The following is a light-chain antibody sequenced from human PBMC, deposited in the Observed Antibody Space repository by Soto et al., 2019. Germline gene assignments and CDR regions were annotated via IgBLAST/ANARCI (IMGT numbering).Light chain of an antibody. V-gene: IGLV1-40*01. CDR2: GNS. CDR1: SSNIGAGFD. J-gene: IGLJ3*02. Sequence: QSVLTQPPSVSGAPGQRVTIPCTGTSSNIGAGFDVHWYQHLPGTAPKLLIYGNSNRPSGVPDRFSGSKSGTSASLAITGLQAEDEADYYCQSYDSSLSAWVFGGGTKLTVL. CDR3: QSYDSSLSAWV.